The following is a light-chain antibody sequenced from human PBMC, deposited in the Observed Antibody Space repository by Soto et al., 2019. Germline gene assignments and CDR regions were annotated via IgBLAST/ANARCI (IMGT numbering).Light chain of an antibody. CDR1: QSVSSN. CDR3: QQRSNWPTIT. Sequence: EIVITQSPATLSVSPGERATLSCRASQSVSSNLAWYQQKPGQAPRLLIYGASSRANDIPDSSSSGGSWMNFTLIISRLEPADFSAYYYQQRSNWPTITFGQGTRLEIK. V-gene: IGKV3D-20*02. CDR2: GAS. J-gene: IGKJ5*01.